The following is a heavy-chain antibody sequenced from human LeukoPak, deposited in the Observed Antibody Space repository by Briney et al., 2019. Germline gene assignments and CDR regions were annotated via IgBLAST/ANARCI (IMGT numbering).Heavy chain of an antibody. CDR3: AKGYYYDSSGYPDY. J-gene: IGHJ4*02. CDR1: GFTFSSYA. Sequence: GGCLRLSCAASGFTFSSYAMSSVSQAPGKGRSWVSAISGGGGSTYYADSVKCRYTFSGDNSKSTLDMEMTSLRAEGTALYYCAKGYYYDSSGYPDYWGRGTLVTVSS. D-gene: IGHD3-22*01. CDR2: ISGGGGST. V-gene: IGHV3-23*01.